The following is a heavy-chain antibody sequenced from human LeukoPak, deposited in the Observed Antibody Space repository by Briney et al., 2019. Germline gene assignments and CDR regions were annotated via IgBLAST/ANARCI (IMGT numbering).Heavy chain of an antibody. CDR2: IIPIFGTA. D-gene: IGHD3-16*01. CDR3: ARHYGLPPYYYYYMDV. Sequence: SVKVSCKASGGTFSSYAISWVRQAPGQGLEWMGGIIPIFGTANYAQKFQGRVTITADESTSTAYMELSSLRSEDTAVYYCARHYGLPPYYYYYMDVWGKGTTVTVSS. V-gene: IGHV1-69*13. CDR1: GGTFSSYA. J-gene: IGHJ6*03.